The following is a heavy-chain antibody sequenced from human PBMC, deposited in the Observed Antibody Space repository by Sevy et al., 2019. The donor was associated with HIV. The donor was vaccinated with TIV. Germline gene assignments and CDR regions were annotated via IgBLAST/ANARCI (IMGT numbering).Heavy chain of an antibody. V-gene: IGHV1-2*02. CDR2: INPNSGGT. D-gene: IGHD2-15*01. CDR3: ARGGSVVPEYFQH. Sequence: ASVKVSCKASGYTFTGYYMHWVRQAPGQGLEWMGWINPNSGGTNYTQKFQGRVTMTRDTSISTAYMELSRLRSDDTAVYYCARGGSVVPEYFQHWGQGTLVTVS. CDR1: GYTFTGYY. J-gene: IGHJ1*01.